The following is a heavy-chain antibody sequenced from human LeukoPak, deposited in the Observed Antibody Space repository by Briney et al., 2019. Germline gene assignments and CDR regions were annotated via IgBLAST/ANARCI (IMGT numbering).Heavy chain of an antibody. Sequence: GGSLRLSCEASGFTFRTHSMNWVRQAPGKGLEWVSAITKSSTYVYYADSVKGRFTISRDNANNSLFLQMNNLGVGDTGVYYCARGSGVHVWGQGTLVLVSS. CDR1: GFTFRTHS. CDR2: ITKSSTYV. V-gene: IGHV3-21*04. D-gene: IGHD3-10*01. J-gene: IGHJ4*02. CDR3: ARGSGVHV.